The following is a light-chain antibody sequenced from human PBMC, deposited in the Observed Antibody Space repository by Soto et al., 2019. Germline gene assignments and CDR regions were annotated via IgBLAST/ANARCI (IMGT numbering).Light chain of an antibody. CDR3: QQYNRYSWT. CDR1: QSISSW. CDR2: KAS. V-gene: IGKV1-5*03. Sequence: DIQMTQSPSTLSASVGDRVTITCRASQSISSWLAWYQQKPGKAPKVLIYKASSLESGVPSRFSGSGSGTEFNLTISSLQPDYFATYFCQQYNRYSWTFGQGTKVEIK. J-gene: IGKJ1*01.